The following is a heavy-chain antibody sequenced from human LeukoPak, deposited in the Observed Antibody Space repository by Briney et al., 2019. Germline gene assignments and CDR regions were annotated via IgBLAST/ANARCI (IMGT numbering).Heavy chain of an antibody. Sequence: PGGSLRLSCAASGFTFNRAWMSWVRQAPGKGLEWIGNIYYSGSNFYNPSLRSRITISVDTSKNQFSLKLRSVTAADTAVYYCARHYAYGSGTYVPFDCWGQGTLVTVSS. CDR1: GFTFNRAW. CDR3: ARHYAYGSGTYVPFDC. D-gene: IGHD3-10*01. CDR2: IYYSGSN. J-gene: IGHJ4*02. V-gene: IGHV4-39*01.